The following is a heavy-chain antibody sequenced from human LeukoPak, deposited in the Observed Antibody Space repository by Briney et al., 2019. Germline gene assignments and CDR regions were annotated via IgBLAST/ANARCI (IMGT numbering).Heavy chain of an antibody. CDR3: ASRTHCSSTSCYERVRDY. Sequence: SQTLSLTCAVSGGSISSGGYSWSWIRQPPGKGLEWIGYIYHSGSTYYNPSLKSRVTISVDRSKNQFSLKLSSVTAADTAVYYCASRTHCSSTSCYERVRDYWGQGTLVTVSS. CDR1: GGSISSGGYS. J-gene: IGHJ4*02. D-gene: IGHD2-2*01. V-gene: IGHV4-30-2*01. CDR2: IYHSGST.